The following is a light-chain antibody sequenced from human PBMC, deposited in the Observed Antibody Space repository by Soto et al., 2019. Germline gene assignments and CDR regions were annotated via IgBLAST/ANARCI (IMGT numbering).Light chain of an antibody. Sequence: QSVLTQPPSVSGAPGQRVTIPCTGSRSNIGAGYDVQWYQQLPGTAPKVLIYGNSNRPSGVPDRFSGSKFGTSASLAITGLQAEDEAEYYCQSYDSSLSGSDVVFGGGTKLTVL. J-gene: IGLJ2*01. CDR1: RSNIGAGYD. CDR3: QSYDSSLSGSDVV. CDR2: GNS. V-gene: IGLV1-40*01.